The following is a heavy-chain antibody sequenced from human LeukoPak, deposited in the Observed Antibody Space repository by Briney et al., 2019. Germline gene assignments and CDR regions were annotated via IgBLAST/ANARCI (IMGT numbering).Heavy chain of an antibody. CDR3: ARQRDTASVGAFDI. CDR1: GGSIRSNTNFWGWDSSNY. Sequence: PSETLSLICIVSGGSIRSNTNFWGWDSSNYWGWIRQPPGKGLEWIGSIHFSGTTYYSPSLQSRITISVDSSKNRFSLELTSVTATDTALYYCARQRDTASVGAFDIWGQGTMVTVSS. V-gene: IGHV4-39*01. J-gene: IGHJ3*02. D-gene: IGHD5-18*01. CDR2: IHFSGTT.